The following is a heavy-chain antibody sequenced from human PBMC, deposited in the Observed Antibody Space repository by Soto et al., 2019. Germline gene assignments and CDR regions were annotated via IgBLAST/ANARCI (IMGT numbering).Heavy chain of an antibody. D-gene: IGHD3-22*01. V-gene: IGHV3-23*01. CDR3: AKDLNWIVVVYGLDV. J-gene: IGHJ6*02. CDR2: IGGSGGST. Sequence: EVQLLESGGGLVQPGGSLRLSCAASGFTFSSYGMNWVRQAPGKGLEWVSGIGGSGGSTYYADSVKGRFTVSRDNSKNTLYLQMNSLRAEDTAVYYCAKDLNWIVVVYGLDVWGQGTTVTVSS. CDR1: GFTFSSYG.